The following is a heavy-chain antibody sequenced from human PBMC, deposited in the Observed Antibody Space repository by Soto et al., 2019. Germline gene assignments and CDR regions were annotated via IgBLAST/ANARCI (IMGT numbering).Heavy chain of an antibody. CDR3: AHRRSYCSGGSCDSGFDY. Sequence: QITLKESGPTLVKPTQTLTLTCTFSGFSLSTSGVGVGWIRQPPGKALEWLALIYWDDDKRYSPSLKSRLTIHNAPAKNQVVLTMTNMDPVDTATYYCAHRRSYCSGGSCDSGFDYWGQGTLVTVSS. V-gene: IGHV2-5*02. CDR1: GFSLSTSGVG. J-gene: IGHJ4*02. D-gene: IGHD2-15*01. CDR2: IYWDDDK.